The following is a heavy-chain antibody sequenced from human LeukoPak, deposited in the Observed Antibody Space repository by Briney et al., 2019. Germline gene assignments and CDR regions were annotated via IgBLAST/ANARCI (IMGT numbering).Heavy chain of an antibody. J-gene: IGHJ4*02. Sequence: PSETLSLTCTVSGGSVNSGTYYWSWIRQPPGKGLGWIGNIYYSGSAYYNPSLKSRVTMSVDTSKNQFSLKLSSVTAADTAVYYCARKPIVNSAWYYFDYWGQGTLVTVSS. CDR3: ARKPIVNSAWYYFDY. CDR1: GGSVNSGTYY. D-gene: IGHD3-22*01. V-gene: IGHV4-39*07. CDR2: IYYSGSA.